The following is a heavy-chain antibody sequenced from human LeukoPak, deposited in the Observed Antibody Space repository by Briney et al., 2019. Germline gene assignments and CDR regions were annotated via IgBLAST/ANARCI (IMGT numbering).Heavy chain of an antibody. Sequence: PGGSLRLSCAASGFTFSSYAMHWVRQAPGKGLEWVAVISYDGSNKYYADSVKGQFTISRDNSKNTLYLQMNSLRAEDTAVYYCAREDDSRGDKIDYWGQGTLVTVSS. J-gene: IGHJ4*02. CDR2: ISYDGSNK. CDR1: GFTFSSYA. CDR3: AREDDSRGDKIDY. D-gene: IGHD3-22*01. V-gene: IGHV3-30-3*01.